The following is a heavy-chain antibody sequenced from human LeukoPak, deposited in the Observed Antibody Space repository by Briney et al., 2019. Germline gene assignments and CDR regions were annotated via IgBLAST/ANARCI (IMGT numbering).Heavy chain of an antibody. J-gene: IGHJ4*02. V-gene: IGHV3-23*01. Sequence: GGSLRLSCAASGFTFSTYAMSWVRQAPGRGLEWVSAVSDSGSGTYYADSVKGRFTISRDNSKNTLYLQMTSLRAEDTALYYCAKGKGSSGWYDWGPGTLVTVSS. D-gene: IGHD6-19*01. CDR2: VSDSGSGT. CDR1: GFTFSTYA. CDR3: AKGKGSSGWYD.